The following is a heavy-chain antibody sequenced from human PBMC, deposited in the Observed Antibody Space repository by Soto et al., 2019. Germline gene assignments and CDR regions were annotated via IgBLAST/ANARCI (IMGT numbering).Heavy chain of an antibody. D-gene: IGHD3-3*01. CDR3: ARGRGFLETKRFDY. Sequence: SETLSLTCAVYGGSFSGYYWSWIRQPPGKGLEWIGEINHSGSTNYNPSLKSRVTISVDTSKNQFSLKLSSVTAADTAVYYCARGRGFLETKRFDYWGQGTLVTVSS. CDR1: GGSFSGYY. V-gene: IGHV4-34*01. CDR2: INHSGST. J-gene: IGHJ4*02.